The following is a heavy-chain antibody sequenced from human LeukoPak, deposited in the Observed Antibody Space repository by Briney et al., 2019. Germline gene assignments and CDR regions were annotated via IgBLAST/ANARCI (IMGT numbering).Heavy chain of an antibody. CDR3: ARADCSSSSCYTVAY. J-gene: IGHJ4*02. Sequence: PGGSLRLSCAASGFTFKSYAMQWVRQAPGKGLEYVSGISSDGDSTYYANSVKGRFIISRDNSKNMLYLQMGSLRAEDMAVYYCARADCSSSSCYTVAYWGQGTLVTVSS. CDR2: ISSDGDST. D-gene: IGHD2-2*02. CDR1: GFTFKSYA. V-gene: IGHV3-64*01.